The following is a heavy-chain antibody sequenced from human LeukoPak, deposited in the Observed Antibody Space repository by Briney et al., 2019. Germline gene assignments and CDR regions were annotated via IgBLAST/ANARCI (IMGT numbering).Heavy chain of an antibody. CDR3: ARVHSSSWPDAFDI. CDR2: ISSSSSYT. J-gene: IGHJ3*02. Sequence: PGGSLRLSCAASGLTFNDYYMSWIRQAPGKGLEWVSYISSSSSYTNYADSVKGRFTISRDNAKNSLYLQMNSLRAEDTAVYYCARVHSSSWPDAFDIWGQETMVTVSS. CDR1: GLTFNDYY. D-gene: IGHD6-13*01. V-gene: IGHV3-11*06.